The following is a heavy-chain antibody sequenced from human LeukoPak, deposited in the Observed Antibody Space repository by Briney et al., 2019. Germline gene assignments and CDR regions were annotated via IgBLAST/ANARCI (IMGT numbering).Heavy chain of an antibody. Sequence: SVKVSCKASGGTFSSYAISWVRQAPGQGLEWMGRIIPILGITNYAQTFQGSVTITADKSTSTPYIEMRSPRSEDTAVYYCGRERDGYDTRNWDYWGQGTLVTVSS. J-gene: IGHJ4*02. CDR1: GGTFSSYA. V-gene: IGHV1-69*04. D-gene: IGHD3-22*01. CDR3: GRERDGYDTRNWDY. CDR2: IIPILGIT.